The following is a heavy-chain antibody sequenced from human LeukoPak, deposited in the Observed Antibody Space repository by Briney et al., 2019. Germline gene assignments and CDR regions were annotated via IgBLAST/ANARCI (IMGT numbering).Heavy chain of an antibody. D-gene: IGHD6-19*01. J-gene: IGHJ4*02. V-gene: IGHV3-53*01. Sequence: GGSLRLSCAASGFTVSSNYMSWVRQAPGKGLEWVSVIYSGGSTYYADSVKGRFTISRDNSKNTLYLQVNSLRAEDTAVYYCARESAVAAEGDYFDYWGQGTLVTVSS. CDR3: ARESAVAAEGDYFDY. CDR1: GFTVSSNY. CDR2: IYSGGST.